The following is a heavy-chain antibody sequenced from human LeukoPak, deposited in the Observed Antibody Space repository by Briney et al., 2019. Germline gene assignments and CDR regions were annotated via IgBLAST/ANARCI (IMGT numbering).Heavy chain of an antibody. Sequence: QPGGSLLLSCAASGFTFSSYAMSWVRPAPGKGLEWVSAISGSGGSTYYADSVKGRFTISRDNSKNTLYLQMNSLRAEDTAVYYCAKDGPYSSGWYGYWGQGTLVTVSS. J-gene: IGHJ4*02. CDR3: AKDGPYSSGWYGY. CDR2: ISGSGGST. CDR1: GFTFSSYA. D-gene: IGHD6-19*01. V-gene: IGHV3-23*01.